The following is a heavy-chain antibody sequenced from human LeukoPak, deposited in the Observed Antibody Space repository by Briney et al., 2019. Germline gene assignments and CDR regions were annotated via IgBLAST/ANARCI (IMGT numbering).Heavy chain of an antibody. D-gene: IGHD1-26*01. CDR3: AKDQLSGIVGATDGFDP. J-gene: IGHJ5*02. Sequence: PGGSLRLSCAASGFTFSSYAMHWVRQAPGKGLEWVAFIHYDGSNNYYADSVKGRFTISRDNSKNTLYLQMNSLRAEDTAVYYCAKDQLSGIVGATDGFDPWGQGTLVTVSS. CDR1: GFTFSSYA. V-gene: IGHV3-30*02. CDR2: IHYDGSNN.